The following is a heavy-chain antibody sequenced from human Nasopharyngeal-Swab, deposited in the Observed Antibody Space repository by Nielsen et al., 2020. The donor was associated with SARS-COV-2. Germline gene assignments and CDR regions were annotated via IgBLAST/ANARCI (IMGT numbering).Heavy chain of an antibody. CDR3: ARDGGLTGFNF. CDR1: GFPFSNYT. D-gene: IGHD3-9*01. V-gene: IGHV3-21*01. CDR2: ITSIGGYI. J-gene: IGHJ4*02. Sequence: GGSLRLSCAASGFPFSNYTMTWVRQAPGKGLEWFSSITSIGGYIHYADSVKGHFTISRDDAKNSLYLQMNRLRVEDTAVYYCARDGGLTGFNFWGQGTLVTVSS.